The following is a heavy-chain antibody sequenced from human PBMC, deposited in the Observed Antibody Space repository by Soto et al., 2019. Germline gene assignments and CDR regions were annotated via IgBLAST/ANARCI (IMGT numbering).Heavy chain of an antibody. CDR2: IYGDNDK. V-gene: IGHV2-5*02. D-gene: IGHD3-10*01. CDR1: GFSLSTSGVG. J-gene: IGHJ4*02. CDR3: ALLNCYGSGGYYRYFDY. Sequence: QITLKESGPTLVKPTQTLTLTCTFSGFSLSTSGVGVGWIRQPPGKALEWLALIYGDNDKRHSPSLKSRLTITKDTSKNQVVLTMTNMDPVDTATSYCALLNCYGSGGYYRYFDYWGQGTLVTVSS.